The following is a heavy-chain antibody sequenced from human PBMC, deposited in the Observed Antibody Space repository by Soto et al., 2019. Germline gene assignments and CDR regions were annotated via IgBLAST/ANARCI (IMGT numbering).Heavy chain of an antibody. Sequence: GGSLRLSCAASGFTFSSSAMSWVRQPPGKGLEWVSAVSGSGGTTYYADSVRGRFTISRDNSKNTLYLQMNSLRAEDTAVYYCARDAHIIFLEWSGPNAFDIWGQGTMVTVSS. CDR2: VSGSGGTT. CDR3: ARDAHIIFLEWSGPNAFDI. CDR1: GFTFSSSA. D-gene: IGHD3-3*01. J-gene: IGHJ3*02. V-gene: IGHV3-23*01.